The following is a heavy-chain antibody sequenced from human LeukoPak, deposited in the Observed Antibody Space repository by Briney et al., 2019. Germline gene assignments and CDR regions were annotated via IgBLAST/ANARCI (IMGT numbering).Heavy chain of an antibody. CDR3: ARGSKVLVAAIYD. CDR2: IIPIFGTA. CDR1: GGTFSSYA. J-gene: IGHJ4*02. Sequence: ASVKVSCKASGGTFSSYAISWVRQAPGQGLEWMGGIIPIFGTANYAQKFQGRVTITTDESTSTAYMELSSLRSEDTVVYYCARGSKVLVAAIYDWGQGTLVTVSS. V-gene: IGHV1-69*05. D-gene: IGHD2-15*01.